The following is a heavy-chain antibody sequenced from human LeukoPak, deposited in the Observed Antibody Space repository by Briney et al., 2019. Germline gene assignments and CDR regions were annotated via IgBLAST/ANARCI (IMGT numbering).Heavy chain of an antibody. D-gene: IGHD6-13*01. CDR3: ARDRRRVAAAGRDY. CDR1: GFTFSSYS. CDR2: ISSSSSTI. J-gene: IGHJ4*02. Sequence: PGGSLRLSCAASGFTFSSYSMNWVRQAPGKGLEWVSYISSSSSTIYYADSVKGRFTISRDNAKNSLYLQMNSLRAEDTAVYYCARDRRRVAAAGRDYWGQGTLVTVSS. V-gene: IGHV3-48*04.